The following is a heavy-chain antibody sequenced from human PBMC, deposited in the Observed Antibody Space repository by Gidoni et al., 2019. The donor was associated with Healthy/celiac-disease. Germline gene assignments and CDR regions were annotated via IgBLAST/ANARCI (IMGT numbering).Heavy chain of an antibody. J-gene: IGHJ2*01. CDR1: GGTSSSYA. V-gene: IGHV1-69*06. Sequence: QVQLVQTGAEVKKPASSVKLTCQPSGGTSSSYATIRVRLAPGQGREWMVGIIPIFGTANYAQKFQGRVTITGDKSTSTAYIELSILRSEDTAVYYCARDHYGSGSYYALRNWYFDLWGRGTLVTVSS. D-gene: IGHD3-10*01. CDR2: IIPIFGTA. CDR3: ARDHYGSGSYYALRNWYFDL.